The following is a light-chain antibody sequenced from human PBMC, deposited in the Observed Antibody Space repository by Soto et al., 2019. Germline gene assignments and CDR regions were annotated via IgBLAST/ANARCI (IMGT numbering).Light chain of an antibody. V-gene: IGKV1-39*01. Sequence: DIQMTQSPSSLYASVGDRVIITCRASQSVSSYLNWYQQKPGKAPKFLIYGESSLESGVPSRFSGSGSGTDFTLTISSLQPEDFATYFCQQSYRTPYTFGQGTKLEIK. CDR2: GES. CDR3: QQSYRTPYT. CDR1: QSVSSY. J-gene: IGKJ2*01.